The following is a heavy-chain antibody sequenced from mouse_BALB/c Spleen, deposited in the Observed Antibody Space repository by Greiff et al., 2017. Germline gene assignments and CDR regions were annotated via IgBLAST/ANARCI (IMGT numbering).Heavy chain of an antibody. Sequence: QVQLQQSGAELVRPGVSVKISCKGSGYTFTDYAMHWVKQSHAKSLEWIGVISTYYGDASYNQKFKGKATMTVDKSSSTAYMELARLTSEDSAIYYCARLRTTATSDYAMDYWGQGTTLTVSS. CDR3: ARLRTTATSDYAMDY. J-gene: IGHJ2*01. D-gene: IGHD1-2*01. CDR1: GYTFTDYA. CDR2: ISTYYGDA. V-gene: IGHV1S137*01.